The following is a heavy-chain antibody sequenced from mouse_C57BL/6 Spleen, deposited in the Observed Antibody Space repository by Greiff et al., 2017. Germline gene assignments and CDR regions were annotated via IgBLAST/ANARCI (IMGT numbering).Heavy chain of an antibody. J-gene: IGHJ4*01. CDR3: AREDYYGSKRDYAMDY. V-gene: IGHV1-78*01. CDR1: GYTFTDHT. CDR2: IYPRDGST. D-gene: IGHD1-1*01. Sequence: QVQLQQSDAELVKPGASVKISCKVSGYTFTDHTIHWMKQRPEQGLEWIGYIYPRDGSTKYNEKFKGKATLTADKSSSTAYMQLNSLTSEDSAVYFYAREDYYGSKRDYAMDYWGQGTSVTVSS.